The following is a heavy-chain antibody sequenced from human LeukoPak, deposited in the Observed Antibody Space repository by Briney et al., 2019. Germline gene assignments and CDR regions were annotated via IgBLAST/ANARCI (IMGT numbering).Heavy chain of an antibody. CDR3: ARVRWLNAYYHYYYMDV. CDR2: IYDSGST. D-gene: IGHD3-22*01. CDR1: GGSIKSYY. Sequence: SETLSLTCTVSGGSIKSYYWSWIPQPPGQGLEWIGYIYDSGSTNYNPFLKSRVTISLDAAKDQFSLRLSSVTAADTALYYCARVRWLNAYYHYYYMDVWGKGTTVTVSS. J-gene: IGHJ6*03. V-gene: IGHV4-59*01.